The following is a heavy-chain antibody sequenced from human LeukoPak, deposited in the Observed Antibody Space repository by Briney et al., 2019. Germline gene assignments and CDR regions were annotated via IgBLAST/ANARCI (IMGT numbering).Heavy chain of an antibody. J-gene: IGHJ1*01. V-gene: IGHV3-53*01. CDR1: GFTVSSNY. Sequence: GGSLRLSCAVSGFTVSSNYMSWVRQAPGKGLEWVSVIYSGGSTYYADSVKGRFTISRDNSKNTLYLQMNSLRAEDTAVYYCARNTVVTKYFQHWGQGTLVTVSS. D-gene: IGHD4-23*01. CDR2: IYSGGST. CDR3: ARNTVVTKYFQH.